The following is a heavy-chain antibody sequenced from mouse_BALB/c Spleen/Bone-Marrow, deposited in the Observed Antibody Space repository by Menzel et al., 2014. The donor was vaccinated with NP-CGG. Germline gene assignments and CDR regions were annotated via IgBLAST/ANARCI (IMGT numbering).Heavy chain of an antibody. CDR3: GRVDY. D-gene: IGHD6-1*01. J-gene: IGHJ2*01. Sequence: EVKLVESGGGLVQPGGSRKLSCAASGFTFSSFAMHWIRQAPEKGLEWVAFISSGSNIIHYADTVKDRFTISRDNPKNTLFPQMTSLRSEATAMYYFGRVDYRGQGTTLTVSS. CDR2: ISSGSNII. V-gene: IGHV5-17*02. CDR1: GFTFSSFA.